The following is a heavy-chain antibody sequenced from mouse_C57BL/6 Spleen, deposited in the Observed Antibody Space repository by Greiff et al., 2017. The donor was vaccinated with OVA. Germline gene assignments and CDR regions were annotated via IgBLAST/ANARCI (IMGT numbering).Heavy chain of an antibody. D-gene: IGHD2-4*01. CDR3: ARGYDYDGGFAY. J-gene: IGHJ3*01. CDR1: GYTFTNYW. CDR2: IYPGGGYT. V-gene: IGHV1-63*01. Sequence: QVQLQQSGAELVRPGTSVTMSCKASGYTFTNYWIGWAKQRPGHGLEWIGDIYPGGGYTTYNEKFKGKATLTADKSSSTAYMQFSSLTSEDSAIYYCARGYDYDGGFAYWGQGTLVTVSA.